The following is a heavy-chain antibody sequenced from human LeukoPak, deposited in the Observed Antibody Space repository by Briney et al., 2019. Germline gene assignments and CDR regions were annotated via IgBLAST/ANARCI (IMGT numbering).Heavy chain of an antibody. J-gene: IGHJ4*02. V-gene: IGHV6-1*01. D-gene: IGHD2-21*01. Sequence: SQTLSLTCAISGDSVFRDIAGVKWVRQSPSRGLEWLGRTYYRSKWYNEYALSVKSRLTINPDTSKHQFSLQLTSVTPEHTAVYYCARASGAKFLFDYWGRGTLVPVSS. CDR3: ARASGAKFLFDY. CDR2: TYYRSKWYN. CDR1: GDSVFRDIAG.